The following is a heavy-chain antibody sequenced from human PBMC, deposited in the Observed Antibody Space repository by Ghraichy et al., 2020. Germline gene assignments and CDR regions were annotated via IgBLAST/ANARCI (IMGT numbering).Heavy chain of an antibody. Sequence: SETLSLTCAVSGGSVNTGPYYWTWIRQHPGTGLEWIGYIHSTGSTYYKSSLKSRLSVSMDTYKNQFSLRLRSVTAADTAVYYCALEECDGDCFFTYWGPGALVTV. D-gene: IGHD2-21*02. CDR2: IHSTGST. CDR3: ALEECDGDCFFTY. J-gene: IGHJ4*02. V-gene: IGHV4-31*11. CDR1: GGSVNTGPYY.